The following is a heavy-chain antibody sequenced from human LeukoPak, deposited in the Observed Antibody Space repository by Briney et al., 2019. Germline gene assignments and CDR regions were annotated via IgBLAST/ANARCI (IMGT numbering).Heavy chain of an antibody. CDR2: IRYDGSNK. CDR1: GFTFSNYG. J-gene: IGHJ4*02. Sequence: PGGSLRLSCAASGFTFSNYGMHWVRQAPGKGLEWVAFIRYDGSNKYYADSVRGRFTISRDSSKNTLFLQMNSLRAEDTAVYYCAKPGGYFDYWGQGTLVTVSS. CDR3: AKPGGYFDY. V-gene: IGHV3-30*02.